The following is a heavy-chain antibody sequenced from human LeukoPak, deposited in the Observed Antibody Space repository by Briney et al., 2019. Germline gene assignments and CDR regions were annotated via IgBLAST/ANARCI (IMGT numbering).Heavy chain of an antibody. J-gene: IGHJ3*02. V-gene: IGHV3-66*01. CDR1: GFTVSTNY. D-gene: IGHD2-2*01. CDR3: ARSSTGYCSSSSCYPAFDM. Sequence: GGSLRLSCAASGFTVSTNYMSWVRQAPGKGLEWVSVIYTGGSTYYADSVKGRFTISRDNSKNTLYLQVNSLRAEDTAVYYCARSSTGYCSSSSCYPAFDMWGQGTMVTVSS. CDR2: IYTGGST.